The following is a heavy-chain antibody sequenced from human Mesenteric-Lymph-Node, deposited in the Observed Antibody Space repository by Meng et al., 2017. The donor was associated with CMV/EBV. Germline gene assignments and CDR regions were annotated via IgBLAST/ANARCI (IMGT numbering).Heavy chain of an antibody. V-gene: IGHV4-34*01. CDR2: INHSGST. D-gene: IGHD3-3*01. J-gene: IGHJ4*02. CDR3: ASGYYDFWNSYSSYYFDY. Sequence: ESLKISCAASGFTFSNAWMSWVRQAPGKGLEWIGEINHSGSTNYNPSLKSRVTISVDTSKNQFSLKLSSVTAADTAVYYCASGYYDFWNSYSSYYFDYWGQGTLVTVSS. CDR1: GFTFSNAW.